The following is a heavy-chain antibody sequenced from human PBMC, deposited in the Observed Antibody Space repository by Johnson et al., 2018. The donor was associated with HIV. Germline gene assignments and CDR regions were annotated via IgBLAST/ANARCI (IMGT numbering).Heavy chain of an antibody. V-gene: IGHV3-30*03. Sequence: QVQLVEYGGGLVRPGGSLRLSCAASAFTFSRYGMHWVRQAPGKGLEWVALISYDGSNKYYVGSVKGRFTISRDNAKNSLYLQMSSLRAEDTAVYYCARDGPWLQSQRDAFDIWGQGTMVTVSS. CDR3: ARDGPWLQSQRDAFDI. CDR2: ISYDGSNK. J-gene: IGHJ3*02. D-gene: IGHD5-24*01. CDR1: AFTFSRYG.